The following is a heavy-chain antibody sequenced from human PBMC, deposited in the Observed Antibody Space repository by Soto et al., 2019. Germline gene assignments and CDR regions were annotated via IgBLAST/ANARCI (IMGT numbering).Heavy chain of an antibody. J-gene: IGHJ5*02. CDR1: GGSISSSNW. D-gene: IGHD3-9*01. CDR3: ARNYDILPGQERYAWCFDP. CDR2: IYHSGST. V-gene: IGHV4-4*02. Sequence: PSETLSLTCAVSGGSISSSNWWSWVRQPPGKGLEWIGEIYHSGSTNYNPSLKSRITISVDKSKNHFSLKLSSVTAADTAVYYRARNYDILPGQERYAWCFDPGGQGPLVTVSS.